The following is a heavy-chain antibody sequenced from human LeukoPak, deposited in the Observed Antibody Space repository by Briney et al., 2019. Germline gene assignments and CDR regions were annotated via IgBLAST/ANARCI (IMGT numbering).Heavy chain of an antibody. CDR1: GGTFSSYA. J-gene: IGHJ4*02. CDR3: AVSNREGLNVLRFLEWNY. Sequence: ASVKVSCKASGGTFSSYAISWVRQAPGQGLEWMGGIIPIFGTANYAQKFQGRVTITADESTSTAYMELSSLRSEDTAVYYCAVSNREGLNVLRFLEWNYWGQGTLFTVSS. CDR2: IIPIFGTA. D-gene: IGHD3-3*01. V-gene: IGHV1-69*13.